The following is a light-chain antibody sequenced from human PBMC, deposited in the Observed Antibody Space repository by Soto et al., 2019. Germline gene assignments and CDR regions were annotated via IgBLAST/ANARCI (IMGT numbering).Light chain of an antibody. V-gene: IGKV3-20*01. CDR2: DAS. Sequence: EIVLTQSPGTLSLSPGERATLSCRANQNVANNYLAWYQQKPGQAPRFLIYDASSRATGIPDRFSGSGSGTDFTLTISRLEPEDFAVYYCEQYGSTPLTFGGGTKVEIK. J-gene: IGKJ4*01. CDR1: QNVANNY. CDR3: EQYGSTPLT.